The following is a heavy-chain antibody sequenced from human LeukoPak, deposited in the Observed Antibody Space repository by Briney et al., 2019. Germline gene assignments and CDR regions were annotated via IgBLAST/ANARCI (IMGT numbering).Heavy chain of an antibody. CDR3: ARSIDSSSWTL. CDR1: GFTFSSYS. CDR2: ISSSSSHI. Sequence: GGSLRLSCAASGFTFSSYSMNWVRQAPGKGLEWVSPISSSSSHIYYADSVKGRFTISRDNAKNSLYLQMNSLRAEDTAVYYCARSIDSSSWTLWGQGTLVTVSS. D-gene: IGHD6-13*01. V-gene: IGHV3-21*01. J-gene: IGHJ4*02.